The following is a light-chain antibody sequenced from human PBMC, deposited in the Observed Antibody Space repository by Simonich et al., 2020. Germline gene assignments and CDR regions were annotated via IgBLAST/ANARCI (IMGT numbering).Light chain of an antibody. CDR1: QSVLYSAINKNY. CDR3: QQYYSTLFT. J-gene: IGKJ3*01. Sequence: DIVMTQSPDSLAVSLGERATINCKSSQSVLYSAINKNYLAWYQQKPGQPPNLLIYWASTRESGVPDRFSGSGSGTDFTLTISSLQAEDVAVYYCQQYYSTLFTFGPGTKVDIK. CDR2: WAS. V-gene: IGKV4-1*01.